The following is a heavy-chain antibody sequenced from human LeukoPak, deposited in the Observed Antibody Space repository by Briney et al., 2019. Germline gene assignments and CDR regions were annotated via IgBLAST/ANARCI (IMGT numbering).Heavy chain of an antibody. Sequence: GGSLRLSCAASGFTFSSYGMSWVRQAPGKGLEWVSAISGSGGSTYYADSVKGRFTISRDNSKNTLYLQMNSLRAEDTAVYYCAKMYGSGSYGEYYFDYWGQGTLVTVSS. CDR1: GFTFSSYG. V-gene: IGHV3-23*01. D-gene: IGHD3-10*01. CDR3: AKMYGSGSYGEYYFDY. J-gene: IGHJ4*02. CDR2: ISGSGGST.